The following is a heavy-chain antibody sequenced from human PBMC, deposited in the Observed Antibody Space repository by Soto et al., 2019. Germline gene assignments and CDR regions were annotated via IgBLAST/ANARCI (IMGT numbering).Heavy chain of an antibody. Sequence: QVQLQESGPGLVKPSETLSLTCTVSGGSISSHYWSWMRQPPGKGLEWIAYIYYSGSTKYNPSLKSRVTMSIDMSKNQFSLNLSSVTAADTAVYYCASGYYYFDYWGQGTLVTVSS. J-gene: IGHJ4*02. CDR2: IYYSGST. CDR1: GGSISSHY. V-gene: IGHV4-59*11. CDR3: ASGYYYFDY. D-gene: IGHD2-2*03.